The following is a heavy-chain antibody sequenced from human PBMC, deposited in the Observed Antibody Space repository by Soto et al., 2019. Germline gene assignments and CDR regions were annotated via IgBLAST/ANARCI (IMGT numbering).Heavy chain of an antibody. CDR3: ARASIHGSSWYFSFDP. J-gene: IGHJ5*01. D-gene: IGHD6-13*01. CDR2: IIPMFGTT. CDR1: GGTFSRYA. Sequence: QVQLVQSGAEVRKPGSSVKVSCKASGGTFSRYAINWVRQAPGQGLEWMGGIIPMFGTTNYAQKVKGRVTITADESTRTVYMELNTLRSEDAAVYYCARASIHGSSWYFSFDPWGQGTLVTVSS. V-gene: IGHV1-69*01.